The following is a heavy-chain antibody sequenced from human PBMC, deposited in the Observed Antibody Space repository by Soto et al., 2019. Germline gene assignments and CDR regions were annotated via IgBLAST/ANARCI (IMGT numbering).Heavy chain of an antibody. D-gene: IGHD6-13*01. Sequence: SETLSLTCAVYGGSFSGYYWSWIRQPPGKGLEWIGEINHSGSTNYNPSLKSRVTISVDTSKNQFSLKLSSVTAADTAVYYCAGGLAAAGTAWFDPWGQGTLVTVSS. J-gene: IGHJ5*02. CDR3: AGGLAAAGTAWFDP. V-gene: IGHV4-34*01. CDR2: INHSGST. CDR1: GGSFSGYY.